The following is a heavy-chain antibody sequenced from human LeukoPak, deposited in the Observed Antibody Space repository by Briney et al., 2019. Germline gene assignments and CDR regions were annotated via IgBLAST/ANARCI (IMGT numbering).Heavy chain of an antibody. Sequence: GGSVRLSCAASGFTFSSYAMSWVRQAPGKGLEWVSAISGSGGSTYYADSVKGRFTISRDNSKNTLYLQMNSLRAEDTAVYYCAKLVVSGRAFDIWGQGTMVTVSS. CDR1: GFTFSSYA. V-gene: IGHV3-23*01. CDR3: AKLVVSGRAFDI. D-gene: IGHD6-25*01. CDR2: ISGSGGST. J-gene: IGHJ3*02.